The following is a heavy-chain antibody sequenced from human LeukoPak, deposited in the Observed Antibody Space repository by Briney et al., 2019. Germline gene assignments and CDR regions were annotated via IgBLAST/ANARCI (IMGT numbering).Heavy chain of an antibody. CDR2: ISPYNGNT. CDR1: GYSFSSYA. CDR3: AREPTVRYYYYYGMDV. Sequence: GASVKVSCKTSGYSFSSYALSWVRQAPGQGLEWMGWISPYNGNTNYAQKFQGRVTMTTDTSTTTTYMELRSLSPDVTATYYCAREPTVRYYYYYGMDVWGQGTTVTVSS. D-gene: IGHD3-10*01. J-gene: IGHJ6*02. V-gene: IGHV1-18*01.